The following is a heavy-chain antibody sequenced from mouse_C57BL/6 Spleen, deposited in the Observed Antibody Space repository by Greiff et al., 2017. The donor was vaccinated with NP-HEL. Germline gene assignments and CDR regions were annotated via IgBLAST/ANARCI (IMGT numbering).Heavy chain of an antibody. CDR2: ISYAGSN. V-gene: IGHV3-6*01. CDR3: ASSAGFYRGFAY. D-gene: IGHD2-3*01. Sequence: EVKLQESGPGLVKPSQSLSLTCSVTGYSITSGYYWNWIRQFPGNKLEWMGYISYAGSNNNNPSLKNLISITRDTSKNQFFLKLNSVTTEDKATYYCASSAGFYRGFAYWGQGTLVTVSA. CDR1: GYSITSGYY. J-gene: IGHJ3*01.